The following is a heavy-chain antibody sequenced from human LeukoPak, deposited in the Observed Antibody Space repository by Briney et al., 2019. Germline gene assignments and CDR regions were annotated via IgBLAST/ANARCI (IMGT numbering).Heavy chain of an antibody. V-gene: IGHV1-69*13. J-gene: IGHJ5*02. CDR1: GGTFTSYA. Sequence: GASVKVSCKTSGGTFTSYAISWVRQAPGQGLEWMGKIIPISGTTNYAQKFQGRVTFTADESTSTAYMESSSLRSEDTALYYWARKLRLGGNWFDPWGQGTLVTVSS. D-gene: IGHD1-26*01. CDR3: ARKLRLGGNWFDP. CDR2: IIPISGTT.